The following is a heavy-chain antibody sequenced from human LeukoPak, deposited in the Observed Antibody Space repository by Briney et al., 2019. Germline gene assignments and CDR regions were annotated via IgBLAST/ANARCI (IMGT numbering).Heavy chain of an antibody. Sequence: GGSLQISCEWSGYSCPTYWIGWVRLLPGGGLEWMGVVYPADSHTTNRPSFQGQVTISADKSSGTAHLQWSSLGPSDTAIYYCARRPAGIRTFDYWGQGTLVTVSS. CDR2: VYPADSHT. J-gene: IGHJ4*02. CDR1: GYSCPTYW. D-gene: IGHD2-2*01. V-gene: IGHV5-51*01. CDR3: ARRPAGIRTFDY.